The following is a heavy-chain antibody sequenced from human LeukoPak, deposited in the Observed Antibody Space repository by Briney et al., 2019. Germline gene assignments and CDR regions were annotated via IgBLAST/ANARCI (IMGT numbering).Heavy chain of an antibody. CDR1: GFTFSSYW. D-gene: IGHD3-22*01. V-gene: IGHV3-7*03. J-gene: IGHJ4*02. Sequence: GGSLRLSCAASGFTFSSYWMSWVRQAPGKGLEWVANIKQDGSEKYYVDSVKGRFTISRDNAKNSLYLQMNSLRAEDTAVYYCARESKIYDGDGYHLDSWGQGTLVSVSS. CDR2: IKQDGSEK. CDR3: ARESKIYDGDGYHLDS.